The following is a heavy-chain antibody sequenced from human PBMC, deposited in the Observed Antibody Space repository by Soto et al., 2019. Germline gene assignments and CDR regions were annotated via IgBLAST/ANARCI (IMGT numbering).Heavy chain of an antibody. CDR2: IYPGDSDT. CDR1: GYSFTSYW. J-gene: IGHJ3*02. CDR3: ARVDCSGGSCYLYDAFDI. D-gene: IGHD2-15*01. Sequence: GESLKISCKGSGYSFTSYWISWVRQMPGKGLEWMGIIYPGDSDTSYSPSFQGQVTISADKSISTAYLQWSSLKASDTAMYYCARVDCSGGSCYLYDAFDIWGQGTMVTVSS. V-gene: IGHV5-51*01.